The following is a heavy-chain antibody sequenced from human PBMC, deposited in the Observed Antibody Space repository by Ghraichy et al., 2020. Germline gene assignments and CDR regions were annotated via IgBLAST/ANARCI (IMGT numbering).Heavy chain of an antibody. CDR3: ARHLISLHNWGINFDL. CDR2: IYYDGST. D-gene: IGHD3-16*01. CDR1: GGSISSSSYY. Sequence: SETLSLTCTVSGGSISSSSYYWGWIRQPPGEGLEYLGLIYYDGSTYYNPSLKSRITFSLDTSKNQFSLRLTSVTATDTAVYYCARHLISLHNWGINFDLWGQGTLVTVSS. V-gene: IGHV4-39*01. J-gene: IGHJ4*02.